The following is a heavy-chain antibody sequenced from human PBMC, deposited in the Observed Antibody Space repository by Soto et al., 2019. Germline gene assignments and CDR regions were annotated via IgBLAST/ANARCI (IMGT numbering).Heavy chain of an antibody. CDR2: IYSGGST. CDR3: ASAAAGALGYYYGMDV. CDR1: GFTVSSNY. V-gene: IGHV3-53*01. D-gene: IGHD6-13*01. J-gene: IGHJ6*02. Sequence: GGSLRLSCAASGFTVSSNYMSWVRQAPGKGLEWVSVIYSGGSTYYADSVKGRFTISRDNSKNTLYLQMNSLRAEDTAVYYCASAAAGALGYYYGMDVWGQGTTVTVSS.